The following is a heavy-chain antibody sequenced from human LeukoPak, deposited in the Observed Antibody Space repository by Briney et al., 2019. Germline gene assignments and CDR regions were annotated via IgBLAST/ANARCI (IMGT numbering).Heavy chain of an antibody. V-gene: IGHV3-7*05. J-gene: IGHJ4*02. D-gene: IGHD2-15*01. CDR2: IKQDGGEK. Sequence: SGGSLRLSCAASGFTFSNYWMTWVRQAPGKGLEWVANIKQDGGEKYYVDSVKGRFTISRDNAKNSLYLQMNGLRAEDTAVFYCAKNLGYCSGGSCFPFDYWGQGTLVTVSS. CDR3: AKNLGYCSGGSCFPFDY. CDR1: GFTFSNYW.